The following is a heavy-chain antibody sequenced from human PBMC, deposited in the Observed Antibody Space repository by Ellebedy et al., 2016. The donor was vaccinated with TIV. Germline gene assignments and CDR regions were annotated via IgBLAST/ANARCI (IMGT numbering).Heavy chain of an antibody. J-gene: IGHJ4*02. CDR2: ISSRSTTI. Sequence: GGSLRLSCAASGFTFSSYNMNWVRQAPGKGLEWVSYISSRSTTIYYADSVKGRFTISRDNAKNSLYLEISSLRAEDTAVYYCARNSGWTIDYWGLGTLVTVSS. CDR3: ARNSGWTIDY. CDR1: GFTFSSYN. D-gene: IGHD6-19*01. V-gene: IGHV3-48*04.